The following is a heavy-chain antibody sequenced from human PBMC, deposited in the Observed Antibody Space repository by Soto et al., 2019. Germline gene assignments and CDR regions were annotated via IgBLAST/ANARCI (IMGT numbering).Heavy chain of an antibody. D-gene: IGHD1-26*01. CDR2: IDWDDDK. CDR1: GFSLSTSGMC. Sequence: SGPTLVNPTQTLTLTCTFSGFSLSTSGMCVSRIRQPPGKALEWLARIDWDDDKYYSTSLKTRLTISKDTSKNQVVLTMTNMDPVDTATYYCARSHLYSGSYHFDYWGQGTLVTVSS. J-gene: IGHJ4*02. CDR3: ARSHLYSGSYHFDY. V-gene: IGHV2-70*11.